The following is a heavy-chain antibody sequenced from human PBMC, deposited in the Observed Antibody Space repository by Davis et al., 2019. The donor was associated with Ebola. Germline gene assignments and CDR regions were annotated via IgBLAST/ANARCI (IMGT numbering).Heavy chain of an antibody. Sequence: ASVKVSCKASGYTFTGYYMHWVRQAPGQGLEWMGWINPNSGGTNYAQKFQGGVTMTRDTSISTAYMELSRLRSDDTAVYYCARVGVLYSSSNWFDPWGQGTLVTVSS. J-gene: IGHJ5*02. CDR3: ARVGVLYSSSNWFDP. CDR2: INPNSGGT. V-gene: IGHV1-2*02. D-gene: IGHD6-6*01. CDR1: GYTFTGYY.